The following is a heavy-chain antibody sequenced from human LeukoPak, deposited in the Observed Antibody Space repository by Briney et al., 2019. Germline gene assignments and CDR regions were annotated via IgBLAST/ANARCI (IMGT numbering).Heavy chain of an antibody. D-gene: IGHD1-1*01. V-gene: IGHV4-59*08. J-gene: IGHJ6*02. Sequence: SETLSLTCTVSGGSISSYYWSWIRQPPGKGLEWIGYIYYSGSTNYNPSLKSRVTISVDTSKNQFSLKLSSVTAADTAVYYCARHVMTGTTYYYYYGMDVWGQGTLVTVSS. CDR2: IYYSGST. CDR3: ARHVMTGTTYYYYYGMDV. CDR1: GGSISSYY.